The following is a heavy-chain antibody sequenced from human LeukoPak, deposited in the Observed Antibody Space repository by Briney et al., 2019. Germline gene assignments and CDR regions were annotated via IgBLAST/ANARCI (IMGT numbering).Heavy chain of an antibody. CDR3: ARSKGWFGELSAGFDI. V-gene: IGHV3-7*01. CDR2: IKQDGSEK. J-gene: IGHJ3*02. Sequence: PGGSLRLSCAASGFTFSSYSMNWVRQAPGKGLEWVANIKQDGSEKYYVDSVKGRFTISRDNAKNSLYLQMNSLRAEDTAVYYCARSKGWFGELSAGFDIWGQGTMVTVSS. D-gene: IGHD3-10*01. CDR1: GFTFSSYS.